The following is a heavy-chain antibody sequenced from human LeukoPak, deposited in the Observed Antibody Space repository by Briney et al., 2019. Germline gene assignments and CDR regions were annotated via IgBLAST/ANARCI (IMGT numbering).Heavy chain of an antibody. V-gene: IGHV4-4*07. D-gene: IGHD3-16*02. CDR1: GGSISSYY. J-gene: IGHJ4*02. Sequence: PSETLSLTCTVSGGSISSYYWSWIRQPAGKGLEWIGRIYTSGSTNCNPSLKSRVTMSVDTSKNQFSLKLSSVTAADTAVYYCARGVITFGGVIVYFDCWGQGTLVTVSS. CDR3: ARGVITFGGVIVYFDC. CDR2: IYTSGST.